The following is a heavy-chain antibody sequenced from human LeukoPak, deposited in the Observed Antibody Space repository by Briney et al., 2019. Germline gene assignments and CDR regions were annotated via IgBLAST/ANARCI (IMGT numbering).Heavy chain of an antibody. D-gene: IGHD2-15*01. CDR1: GFTFSSYA. CDR2: ISGSGGST. CDR3: VKEGGSFLTWFDS. Sequence: GSLRLSCAASGFTFSSYAMSWVRQAPGKGLEWVSAISGSGGSTYYADSVKGRFTISRDNSKNTLYLQMNSLTAEDTAIYYCVKEGGSFLTWFDSWGQGSLVTVSS. J-gene: IGHJ5*01. V-gene: IGHV3-23*01.